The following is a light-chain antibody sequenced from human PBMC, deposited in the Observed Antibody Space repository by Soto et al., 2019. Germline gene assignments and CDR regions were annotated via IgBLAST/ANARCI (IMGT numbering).Light chain of an antibody. CDR3: QQYGSSPLT. CDR2: GAS. Sequence: EIVLTQSPGTLSLSPGERATLSCRASESVSDNYLAWYQQRSGQAPRLVIYGASSRASAVPDRFSGSGSGADFTLTISRVEPEDFAVYYCQQYGSSPLTVGGGTKVEIK. CDR1: ESVSDNY. V-gene: IGKV3-20*01. J-gene: IGKJ4*01.